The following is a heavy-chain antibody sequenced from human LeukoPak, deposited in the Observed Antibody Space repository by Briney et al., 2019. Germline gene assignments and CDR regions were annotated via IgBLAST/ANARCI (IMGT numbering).Heavy chain of an antibody. CDR3: ARDSEYYDSSGYFADYFDY. D-gene: IGHD3-22*01. CDR1: GFTFSSYC. Sequence: PGGSLRLSCAASGFTFSSYCMSWVRQAPGKGLEWVANIKQDGSEKYYVDSVKGRFTISRDNAKNSLYLQMNSLRAEDTAVYYCARDSEYYDSSGYFADYFDYWGQGTLVTVSS. CDR2: IKQDGSEK. V-gene: IGHV3-7*01. J-gene: IGHJ4*02.